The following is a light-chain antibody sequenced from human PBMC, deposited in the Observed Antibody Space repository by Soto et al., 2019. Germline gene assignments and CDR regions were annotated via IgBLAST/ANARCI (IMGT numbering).Light chain of an antibody. Sequence: QSVLTQPASVSGSPGQSITISCTGTSSDVGGFNSVSWYQQHPGKVPKLITYDVTNRPSGVSDRFSGSKSGNTASLTISGLQAEDEADYYCSSYANSNTPVVFGGGTKLTVL. V-gene: IGLV2-14*01. CDR1: SSDVGGFNS. J-gene: IGLJ3*02. CDR3: SSYANSNTPVV. CDR2: DVT.